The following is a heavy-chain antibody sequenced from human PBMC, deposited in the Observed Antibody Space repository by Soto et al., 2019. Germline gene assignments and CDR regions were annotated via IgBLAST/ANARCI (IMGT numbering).Heavy chain of an antibody. V-gene: IGHV3-30*18. J-gene: IGHJ6*02. CDR2: ISYDGSNK. Sequence: PGGSLRLSCAASGFTFSSYGMHWVRQAPGKGLEWVAVISYDGSNKYYADSVKGRFTISRDNSKNTLYLQMNSLRAEDTAVYYCAKDPLLGYCSGGSCLSGMDVWGQGTTVTVSS. CDR1: GFTFSSYG. D-gene: IGHD2-15*01. CDR3: AKDPLLGYCSGGSCLSGMDV.